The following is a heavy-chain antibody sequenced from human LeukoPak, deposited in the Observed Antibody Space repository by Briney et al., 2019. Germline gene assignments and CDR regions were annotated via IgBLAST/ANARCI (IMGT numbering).Heavy chain of an antibody. CDR3: GRGGATYYDFWSGPQNYYYYYMDV. CDR1: GGSISSSSYY. V-gene: IGHV4-61*02. D-gene: IGHD3-3*01. Sequence: SETLSLTCTVSGGSISSSSYYWSWIRQPAGKGLEWIGRIYTSGSTNYNPSLKSRVTMSVDTSKNQFSLKLSSVTAADTAVYYCGRGGATYYDFWSGPQNYYYYYMDVWGKGTTVTVSS. J-gene: IGHJ6*03. CDR2: IYTSGST.